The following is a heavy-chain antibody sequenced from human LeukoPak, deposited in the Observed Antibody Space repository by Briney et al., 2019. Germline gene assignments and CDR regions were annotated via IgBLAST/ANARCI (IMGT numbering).Heavy chain of an antibody. V-gene: IGHV4-59*08. CDR1: GGSISSYY. CDR2: IYYSGST. Sequence: RSSETLSLTCTVSGGSISSYYWSWIRQPPGKGLEWIGYIYYSGSTNYNPSLKSRVTISVDTSKNQFSLKLNSVTAADTAVYYCARVPFELEYSSSGWFDPWGQGTLVTVSS. D-gene: IGHD6-6*01. CDR3: ARVPFELEYSSSGWFDP. J-gene: IGHJ5*02.